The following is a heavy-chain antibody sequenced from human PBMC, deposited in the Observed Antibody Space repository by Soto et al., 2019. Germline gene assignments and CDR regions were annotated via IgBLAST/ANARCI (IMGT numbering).Heavy chain of an antibody. CDR2: IYHSGST. V-gene: IGHV4-30-2*01. J-gene: IGHJ6*02. CDR3: ARGGSGSYYYGMDV. Sequence: PSETLPLTCAVSGGSISSGGYSWSWIRQPPGKGLEWIGYIYHSGSTYYNPSLKSRVTISVDRSKNQFSLKLSSVTAADTAVYYCARGGSGSYYYGMDVWGQGTTVTVSS. CDR1: GGSISSGGYS. D-gene: IGHD3-10*01.